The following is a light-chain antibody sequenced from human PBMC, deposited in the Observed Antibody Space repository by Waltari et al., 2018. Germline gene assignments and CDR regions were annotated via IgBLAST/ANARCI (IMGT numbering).Light chain of an antibody. CDR2: EDN. CDR1: ILGHKN. V-gene: IGLV3-1*01. CDR3: QAWDSNTV. Sequence: SFELTQPPSVSVSPGQTATITCSGAILGHKNSCWYQQKPGQSPVLVIYEDNKRPSGIPERCSGSNSGNTATLTIGGTQSLDEADYYCQAWDSNTVFGGGTKLTVL. J-gene: IGLJ3*02.